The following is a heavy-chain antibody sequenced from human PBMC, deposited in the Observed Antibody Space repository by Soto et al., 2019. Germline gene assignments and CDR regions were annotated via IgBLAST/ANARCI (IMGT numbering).Heavy chain of an antibody. CDR3: AREIYYYGMDV. CDR2: IYSGGST. CDR1: GFTVSSNY. J-gene: IGHJ6*02. Sequence: PGGSLRLSCAASGFTVSSNYMSWVRQAPGKGLEWVSVIYSGGSTYYAGSVKGRFTISRDNSKNTLYLQMNSLRAEDTAVYYCAREIYYYGMDVWGQGTTVTVSS. V-gene: IGHV3-53*01.